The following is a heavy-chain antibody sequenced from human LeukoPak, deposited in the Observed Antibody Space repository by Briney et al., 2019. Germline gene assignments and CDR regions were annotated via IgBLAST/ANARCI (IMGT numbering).Heavy chain of an antibody. CDR3: ASGYCSSTSWYPHDAFDI. D-gene: IGHD2-2*01. V-gene: IGHV4-34*01. CDR1: GVSFSGYY. CDR2: MNHSGST. J-gene: IGHJ3*02. Sequence: PSETLSLTCAVYGVSFSGYYWSWLRQPPGKGLEWVGEMNHSGSTNYNPSLKSRVTISVDTSKNQFSLKLSSVTAADTAVYYCASGYCSSTSWYPHDAFDIWGQGTMVTVSS.